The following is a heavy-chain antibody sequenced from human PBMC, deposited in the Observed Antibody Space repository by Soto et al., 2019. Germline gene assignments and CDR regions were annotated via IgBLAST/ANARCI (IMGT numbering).Heavy chain of an antibody. CDR2: TSNSGGST. CDR3: AKDETGIPTGGMDV. Sequence: EVQLLESGGGLVQPGGSLRLSCAASGFTFSSYAMSWVRQAPGKGLEWVSGTSNSGGSTYYADSVKGRFTISRDNPKNTLALQMHSLRAEDTGVYYCAKDETGIPTGGMDVWGQGTTVTVSS. CDR1: GFTFSSYA. J-gene: IGHJ6*02. V-gene: IGHV3-23*01. D-gene: IGHD7-27*01.